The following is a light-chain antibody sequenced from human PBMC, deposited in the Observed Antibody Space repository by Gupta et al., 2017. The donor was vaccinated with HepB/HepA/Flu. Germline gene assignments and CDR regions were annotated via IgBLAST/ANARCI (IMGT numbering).Light chain of an antibody. CDR1: QYIGSN. CDR2: AAS. Sequence: ELVMTQSPATLSVSPGERATLCCKASQYIGSNLAWYQLKPGQAPRLVIYAASTRATDFPARFSGGGAGTEFALTISGLQAEDSAFYYCQKDGNGYQIFGQGTRVEVK. J-gene: IGKJ1*01. V-gene: IGKV3D-15*01. CDR3: QKDGNGYQI.